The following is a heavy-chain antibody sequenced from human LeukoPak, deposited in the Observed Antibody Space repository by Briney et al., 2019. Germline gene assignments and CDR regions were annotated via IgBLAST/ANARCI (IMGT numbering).Heavy chain of an antibody. CDR1: GFTFSDYY. CDR2: ISSGGSTI. J-gene: IGHJ6*02. D-gene: IGHD3-10*01. V-gene: IGHV3-11*01. Sequence: PGGSLRLSCAASGFTFSDYYMNWIRQAPGKGLEWLSYISSGGSTIDYADFVKGRFTISRDNAKNSLYLQMNSLRAEDTAVYYCARDRASRYGMDVWAKGPRSPSP. CDR3: ARDRASRYGMDV.